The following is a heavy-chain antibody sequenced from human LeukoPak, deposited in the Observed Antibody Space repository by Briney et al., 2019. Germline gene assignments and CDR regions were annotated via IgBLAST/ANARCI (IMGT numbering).Heavy chain of an antibody. V-gene: IGHV3-7*04. Sequence: GGSLRLSCAAPGFTFSSYGMHWVRQAPGKGLEWVANIKQDGSEKYYVDSVKGRFTISRDNAKNSLYLQMNSLRAEDTAVYYCARVVRGPVYYMDVWGKRTTVTLSS. D-gene: IGHD3-10*01. J-gene: IGHJ6*03. CDR1: GFTFSSYG. CDR2: IKQDGSEK. CDR3: ARVVRGPVYYMDV.